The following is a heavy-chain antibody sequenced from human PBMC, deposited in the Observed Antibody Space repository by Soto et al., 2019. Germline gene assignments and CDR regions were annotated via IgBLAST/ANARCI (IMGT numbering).Heavy chain of an antibody. CDR2: INPNGGST. J-gene: IGHJ3*02. CDR3: ARVPSGPSTDAWLFSPDAFDM. D-gene: IGHD3-22*01. V-gene: IGHV1-46*01. CDR1: GYTFTNYY. Sequence: QVQLVQSGAEVKQPGASVTVSCQASGYTFTNYYMHWLRQAPGQGLEWMGIINPNGGSTTYAQKFQDRVSLTSDTSTSTVYMDLSSLKSDATAVYYCARVPSGPSTDAWLFSPDAFDMWGQGTKVTVSS.